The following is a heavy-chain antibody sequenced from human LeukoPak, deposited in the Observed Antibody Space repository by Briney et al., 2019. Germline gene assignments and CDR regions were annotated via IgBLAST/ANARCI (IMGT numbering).Heavy chain of an antibody. D-gene: IGHD5-12*01. J-gene: IGHJ4*02. CDR2: IYYSGST. V-gene: IGHV4-30-4*01. CDR1: GGSISSGDYY. CDR3: ARVAGDSGYDTDY. Sequence: PSHTLSLTCTVSGGSISSGDYYWSWIRQPPGKGLEWIGYIYYSGSTYYNPSLKSRVTISVDTSKNQFSLKLGSVTAADTAVYYCARVAGDSGYDTDYWGQGTLVTVSS.